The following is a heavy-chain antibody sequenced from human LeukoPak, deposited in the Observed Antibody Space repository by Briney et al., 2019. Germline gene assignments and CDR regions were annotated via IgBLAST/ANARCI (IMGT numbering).Heavy chain of an antibody. CDR1: GFTFSSYE. V-gene: IGHV3-7*03. D-gene: IGHD1-26*01. J-gene: IGHJ4*02. CDR3: AALIIGRPFEY. Sequence: GGSLRLSSAAPGFTFSSYEMNWVRKAPGKGLDYQAPIKQDGSETYYVDSVKSGFTISRDNAKDSLDLQMNNLRAEDTAVYYCAALIIGRPFEYWGQGSLVSVCS. CDR2: IKQDGSET.